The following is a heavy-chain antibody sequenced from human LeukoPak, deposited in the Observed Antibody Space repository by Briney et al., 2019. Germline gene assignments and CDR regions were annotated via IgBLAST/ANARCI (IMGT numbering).Heavy chain of an antibody. J-gene: IGHJ4*02. V-gene: IGHV1-18*01. CDR1: GYTFTSYG. D-gene: IGHD2/OR15-2a*01. CDR3: ARQYFPYYYFDY. CDR2: ISAYNGNT. Sequence: ASVKVSCKASGYTFTSYGISWVRQAPGQGLEWMGWISAYNGNTNYAQKLQGRVTMTTDTSTSTDYMELRSLRSDDTAVYYCARQYFPYYYFDYWGQGTLVTVSS.